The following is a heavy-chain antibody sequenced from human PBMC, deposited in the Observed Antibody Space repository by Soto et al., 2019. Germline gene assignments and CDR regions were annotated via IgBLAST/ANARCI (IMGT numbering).Heavy chain of an antibody. Sequence: PGGSLRLSCAASGINFNDYWMSWVRQAPGKGLEWVSSISSSSSYIYYADSVKGRFTISRDNAKNSLYLQMNSLRAEDTAVYYCARPAYYDFWSGWPFDPWGQGTLVTVSS. D-gene: IGHD3-3*01. CDR3: ARPAYYDFWSGWPFDP. CDR1: GINFNDYW. V-gene: IGHV3-21*01. J-gene: IGHJ5*02. CDR2: ISSSSSYI.